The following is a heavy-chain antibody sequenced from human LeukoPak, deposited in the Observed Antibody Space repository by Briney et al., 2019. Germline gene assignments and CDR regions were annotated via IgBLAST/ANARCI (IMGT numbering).Heavy chain of an antibody. V-gene: IGHV4-59*08. J-gene: IGHJ3*02. Sequence: SETLSLTCTVSGGSISSYYWSWLRQPPGKGLEWIGYIYYSGSTNYNPSLKSRVTISVDTSKNQFSLKLSSVTAADTAVYYCARQLTMIVYAFDIWGQGTMVTVSS. D-gene: IGHD3-22*01. CDR3: ARQLTMIVYAFDI. CDR1: GGSISSYY. CDR2: IYYSGST.